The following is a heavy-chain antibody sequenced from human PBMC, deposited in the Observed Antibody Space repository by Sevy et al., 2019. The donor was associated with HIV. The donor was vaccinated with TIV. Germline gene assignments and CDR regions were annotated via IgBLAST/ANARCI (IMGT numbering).Heavy chain of an antibody. D-gene: IGHD1-1*01. V-gene: IGHV3-33*01. CDR2: IWYDGRTE. Sequence: GGSLRLSCSASGFTFRRFSMHWVRQAPGKGLEWVAAIWYDGRTEQYADSVKGRLTISRDNSKNMVSLEMNSLRAEDTGLYFCARDSARGIGPTAGFDSWGQGTVVTVSS. CDR3: ARDSARGIGPTAGFDS. J-gene: IGHJ5*01. CDR1: GFTFRRFS.